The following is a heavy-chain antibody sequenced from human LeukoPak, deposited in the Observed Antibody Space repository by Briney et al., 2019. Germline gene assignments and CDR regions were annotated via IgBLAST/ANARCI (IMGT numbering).Heavy chain of an antibody. J-gene: IGHJ4*02. CDR3: ARDRYGSGNSPFDY. CDR2: INPNSGGT. D-gene: IGHD3-10*01. Sequence: GASVKVSCKASGYTFTGYYMHWVRQAPGQGFEWMGWINPNSGGTNYAQKFQGRVTMTRGTSISTAYMELSRLRSDDTAVYYCARDRYGSGNSPFDYWGQGTLVTVSS. CDR1: GYTFTGYY. V-gene: IGHV1-2*02.